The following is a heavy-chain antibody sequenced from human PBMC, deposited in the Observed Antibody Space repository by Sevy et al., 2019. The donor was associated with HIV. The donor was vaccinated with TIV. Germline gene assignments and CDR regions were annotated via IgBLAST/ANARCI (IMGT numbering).Heavy chain of an antibody. Sequence: GESLKISCAASGFTVSSNYMSWVRQAPGKGLEWVSVIYSGGSTYYADSVKGRFTISRDNSKNTLYLQMNSLRAEDTAVYYCARGGNDILTGYYYGMDVWGQGTTVTVSS. CDR1: GFTVSSNY. D-gene: IGHD3-9*01. CDR3: ARGGNDILTGYYYGMDV. V-gene: IGHV3-53*01. J-gene: IGHJ6*02. CDR2: IYSGGST.